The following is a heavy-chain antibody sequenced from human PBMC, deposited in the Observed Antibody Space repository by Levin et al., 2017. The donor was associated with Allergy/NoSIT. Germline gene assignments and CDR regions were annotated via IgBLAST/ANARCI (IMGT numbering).Heavy chain of an antibody. CDR2: INHSGST. Sequence: PSETLSLTCAVYGGSFSGYYWSWIRQPPGKGLEWIGEINHSGSTNYNPSLKSRVTISVDTSKNQFSLKLSSVTAADTAVYYCARGRSVVWDIVATRSNWFDPWGQGTLVTVSS. CDR1: GGSFSGYY. CDR3: ARGRSVVWDIVATRSNWFDP. V-gene: IGHV4-34*01. J-gene: IGHJ5*02. D-gene: IGHD5-12*01.